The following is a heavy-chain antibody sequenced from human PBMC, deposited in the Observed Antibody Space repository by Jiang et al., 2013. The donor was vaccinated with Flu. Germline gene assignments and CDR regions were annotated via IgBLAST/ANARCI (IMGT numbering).Heavy chain of an antibody. CDR3: AHLASITIFGVVLDYGMDV. Sequence: KPTQTLTLTCTFSGFSLSTSGVGVGWIRQPPGKALEWLALIYWDDDKRYSPSLKSRLTITKDTSKNQVVLTMTNMDPVDTATYYWAHLASITIFGVVLDYGMDVWGKGTTVTVSS. J-gene: IGHJ6*04. D-gene: IGHD3-3*01. CDR1: GFSLSTSGVG. V-gene: IGHV2-5*02. CDR2: IYWDDDK.